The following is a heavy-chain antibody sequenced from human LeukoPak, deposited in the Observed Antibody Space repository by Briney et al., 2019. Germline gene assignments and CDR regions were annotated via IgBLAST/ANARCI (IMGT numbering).Heavy chain of an antibody. CDR1: GYTFTGYY. D-gene: IGHD3-22*01. J-gene: IGHJ1*01. V-gene: IGHV1-2*02. Sequence: ASVKVSCKASGYTFTGYYMHWVRQAPGQGLEWMGWINPNSGGTNYAQKFQGRVTMTRDTSISTAYMELSRLRSDDTAVYYCARGYYYDSSGYYYDAEYFQHWGQGTLVTVSS. CDR3: ARGYYYDSSGYYYDAEYFQH. CDR2: INPNSGGT.